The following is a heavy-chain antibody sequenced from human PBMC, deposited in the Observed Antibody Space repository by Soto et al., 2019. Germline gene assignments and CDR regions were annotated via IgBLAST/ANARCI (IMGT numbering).Heavy chain of an antibody. CDR1: GGTFSSYS. Sequence: QVQLVQSGAEVKKPGSSVKVSCKASGGTFSSYSITWVRQAPGQGLEWMGGVVSLVGTANYAQKFQGRLTITAGESASTAYMDLSSLRSDDTAIYYCAIGSTYSGEFEFWGQGSLVTVSS. J-gene: IGHJ4*02. CDR3: AIGSTYSGEFEF. CDR2: VVSLVGTA. D-gene: IGHD1-26*01. V-gene: IGHV1-69*01.